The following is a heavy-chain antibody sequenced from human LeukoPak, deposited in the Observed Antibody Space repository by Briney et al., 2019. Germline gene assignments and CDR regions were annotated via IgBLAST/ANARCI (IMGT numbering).Heavy chain of an antibody. CDR3: ASVNCDILTGYYFDY. Sequence: SETLSLTCTVSGGSISSYYWSWIRQPPGKGLEWIGYIYYSGSTNYNPSLKSRVTISVDTSKNQFSLKLSSVTAADTAVYYCASVNCDILTGYYFDYWGQGTLVTVSS. D-gene: IGHD3-9*01. CDR2: IYYSGST. CDR1: GGSISSYY. J-gene: IGHJ4*02. V-gene: IGHV4-59*01.